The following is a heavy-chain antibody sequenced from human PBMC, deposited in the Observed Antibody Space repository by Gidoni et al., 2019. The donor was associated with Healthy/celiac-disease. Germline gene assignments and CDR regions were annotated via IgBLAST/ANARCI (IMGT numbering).Heavy chain of an antibody. CDR2: IWYDGSNK. V-gene: IGHV3-33*01. D-gene: IGHD3-16*01. J-gene: IGHJ4*02. CDR1: GFTFSSYG. Sequence: QVQLVESGGGVVQPGRSLRLSCAASGFTFSSYGMHWVRQAPGKGLEWVAVIWYDGSNKYYADSVKGRFTISRDNSKNTLYLQMNSLRAEDTAVYYCARDWGLGGRRNPDYWGQGTLVTVSS. CDR3: ARDWGLGGRRNPDY.